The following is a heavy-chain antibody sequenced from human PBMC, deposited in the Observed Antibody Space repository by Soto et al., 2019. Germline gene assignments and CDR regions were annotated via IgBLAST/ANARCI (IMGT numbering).Heavy chain of an antibody. CDR3: AREGSDY. V-gene: IGHV3-74*01. CDR1: GFSFSSYW. CDR2: INTDGNST. D-gene: IGHD1-26*01. Sequence: EVQLVESGGGFVQPGGSLRLSCAASGFSFSSYWMHWVRQAPGKGLVWVSRINTDGNSTSSTDSVKGRFTISRDNAKNTLYQKMNSLRVEDTAVYYCAREGSDYWGQGTMVTVSS. J-gene: IGHJ4*02.